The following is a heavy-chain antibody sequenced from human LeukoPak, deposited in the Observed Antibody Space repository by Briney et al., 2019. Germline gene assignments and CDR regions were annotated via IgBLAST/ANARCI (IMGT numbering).Heavy chain of an antibody. D-gene: IGHD1-14*01. Sequence: SETLSLTCTVSGDSITNYYWSWIRQPPGKGLEWIGEINHSGSTNYNPSLKSRVTISVDTSKNQFSLKLSSVTAADTAVYYCARGFSGPYNWFDPWGQGTLVTVSS. CDR3: ARGFSGPYNWFDP. CDR2: INHSGST. J-gene: IGHJ5*02. V-gene: IGHV4-34*01. CDR1: GDSITNYY.